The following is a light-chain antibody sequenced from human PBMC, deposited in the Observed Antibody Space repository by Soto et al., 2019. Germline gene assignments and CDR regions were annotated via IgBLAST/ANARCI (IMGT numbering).Light chain of an antibody. CDR2: KAS. CDR1: KSISSW. CDR3: QQYNSYST. V-gene: IGKV1-5*03. J-gene: IGKJ1*01. Sequence: DIQMTQSPSTLSASVGDRVTITCRASKSISSWLAWYQQKPGEAPKLLIYKASSLESGVPSRFSGRGSGTQFTLTISSLQPDDFATYYCQQYNSYSTFGQGTKVEIK.